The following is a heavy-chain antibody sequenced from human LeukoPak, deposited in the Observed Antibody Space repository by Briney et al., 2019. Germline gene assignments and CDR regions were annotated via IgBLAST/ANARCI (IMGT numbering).Heavy chain of an antibody. Sequence: GGSLRLSCEVSGFTFRIYGMHWVRQVAGKGLKWVALISKDGSNKYYGDSVKGRFTISRENSKNTLYLQMNSLTEEDTAVYFCARGVGSSWRTDYWGQGTLVIVS. J-gene: IGHJ4*02. V-gene: IGHV3-33*01. CDR3: ARGVGSSWRTDY. CDR1: GFTFRIYG. D-gene: IGHD6-13*01. CDR2: ISKDGSNK.